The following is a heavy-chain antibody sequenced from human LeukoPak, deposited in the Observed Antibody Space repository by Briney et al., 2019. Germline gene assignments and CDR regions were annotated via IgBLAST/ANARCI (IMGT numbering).Heavy chain of an antibody. Sequence: GGSLRLSRSASGFTFTDYYMSWIRQAPGKGLEWVSYISPSGTVIYYGDSVKGRFTISRDNAKKSLYLQMNSLRAEDTAVYYCVRDYNCWGQGTLVTVSS. CDR1: GFTFTDYY. V-gene: IGHV3-11*01. J-gene: IGHJ4*02. CDR3: VRDYNC. D-gene: IGHD3-10*01. CDR2: ISPSGTVI.